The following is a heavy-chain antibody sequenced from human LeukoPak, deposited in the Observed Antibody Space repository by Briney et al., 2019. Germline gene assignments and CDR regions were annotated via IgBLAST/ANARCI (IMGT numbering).Heavy chain of an antibody. CDR3: ATRPSYDILTGYYNLDY. Sequence: PGGSLRLSCAASGFTFSSYAMSWVRQAPGKGLEWVSAISGSGGSTYYADSVKGRFTISRDNSKNTLYLQMNSLRAEDTAVYYCATRPSYDILTGYYNLDYWGQGTLVTVSS. CDR2: ISGSGGST. J-gene: IGHJ4*02. V-gene: IGHV3-23*01. CDR1: GFTFSSYA. D-gene: IGHD3-9*01.